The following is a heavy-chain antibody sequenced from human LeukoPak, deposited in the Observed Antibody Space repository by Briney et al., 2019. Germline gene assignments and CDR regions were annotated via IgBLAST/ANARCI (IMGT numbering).Heavy chain of an antibody. CDR3: ARAPLADPPPNDSSSYISNNYYHMDV. D-gene: IGHD4-11*01. V-gene: IGHV1-18*01. CDR2: ISANSDDT. J-gene: IGHJ6*03. CDR1: GYTFTSYG. Sequence: GASVKVSCKTSGYTFTSYGITWVRQAPGQGLEWMGWISANSDDTHYAQNFQGRVTMTTDASTTTAYMELKGLRSDDTASYYCARAPLADPPPNDSSSYISNNYYHMDVWGKGTTVTVSS.